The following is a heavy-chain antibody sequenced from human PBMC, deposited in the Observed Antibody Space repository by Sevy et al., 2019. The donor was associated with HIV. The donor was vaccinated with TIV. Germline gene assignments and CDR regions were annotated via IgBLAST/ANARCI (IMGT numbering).Heavy chain of an antibody. Sequence: GGSQRLSCAASGFTFDDYAMHWVRQAPGKGLEWVSGISWNSGSIGYADSVKGRFTISRDNAKNSLYLQMNSLRAEDTALYYCAKDIDGYYYDSSGRYNWFDPWGQGTLVTVSS. CDR3: AKDIDGYYYDSSGRYNWFDP. CDR2: ISWNSGSI. CDR1: GFTFDDYA. V-gene: IGHV3-9*01. J-gene: IGHJ5*02. D-gene: IGHD3-22*01.